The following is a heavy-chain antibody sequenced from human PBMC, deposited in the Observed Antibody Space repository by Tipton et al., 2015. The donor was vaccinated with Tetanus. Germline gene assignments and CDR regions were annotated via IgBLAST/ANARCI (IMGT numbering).Heavy chain of an antibody. CDR1: RGSINSGTFY. V-gene: IGHV4-39*01. J-gene: IGHJ5*02. CDR3: ARTADNWFDP. CDR2: IYYNGNM. D-gene: IGHD2-21*02. Sequence: TLSLTCTVSRGSINSGTFYWDWIRQPPGKGLEWIGNIYYNGNMLENPSLKGRLTLSLDKSKNQFSLNLTSVTAADTAVYYCARTADNWFDPWGQGILVTVSS.